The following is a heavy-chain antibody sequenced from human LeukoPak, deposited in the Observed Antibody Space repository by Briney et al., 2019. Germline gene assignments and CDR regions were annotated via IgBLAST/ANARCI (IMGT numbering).Heavy chain of an antibody. Sequence: GGSLRLSCAASGFTFSSYWMSWIRQAPGKGLEWVANIKQDGSEKYYVDAVKGRFTISRDNSKNTLYLQMNSLSAEDTAVYYCAKAMGGVVPAAKYLYGMDVWGQGTTVTVSS. J-gene: IGHJ6*02. V-gene: IGHV3-7*03. CDR3: AKAMGGVVPAAKYLYGMDV. CDR1: GFTFSSYW. CDR2: IKQDGSEK. D-gene: IGHD2-2*01.